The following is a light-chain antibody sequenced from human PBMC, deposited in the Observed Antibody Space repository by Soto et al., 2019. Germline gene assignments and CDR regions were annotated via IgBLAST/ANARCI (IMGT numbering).Light chain of an antibody. Sequence: EIVVTQSPATLSVSPGERATLSCRASQSVGNNFAWYQQKPGQAPRLLIFATSTRATGVPARFSGSGSGTEFTLTISSLQSEDFAVYYCQQYGDCPLTFGGGAKVEIE. V-gene: IGKV3-15*01. CDR2: ATS. CDR1: QSVGNN. J-gene: IGKJ4*01. CDR3: QQYGDCPLT.